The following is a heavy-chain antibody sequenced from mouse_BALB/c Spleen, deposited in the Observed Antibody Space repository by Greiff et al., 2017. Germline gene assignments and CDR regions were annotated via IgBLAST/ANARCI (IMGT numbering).Heavy chain of an antibody. Sequence: QVQLKQSGAELVKPGASVKLSCKTSGYTFTSYWIQWVKQRPGQGLGWIGEIFPGTGTTYYNEKFKGKATLTIDTSSSTAYMQLSSLTSEDSAVYFCASRDFDYWGQGTTLTVSS. J-gene: IGHJ2*01. CDR1: GYTFTSYW. CDR3: ASRDFDY. V-gene: IGHV1S132*01. CDR2: IFPGTGTT. D-gene: IGHD3-1*01.